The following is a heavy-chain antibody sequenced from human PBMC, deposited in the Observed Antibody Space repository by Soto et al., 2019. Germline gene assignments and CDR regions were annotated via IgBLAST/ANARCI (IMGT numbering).Heavy chain of an antibody. J-gene: IGHJ5*02. CDR3: ARDRRYGSGSYYSPANWFDP. CDR1: GFTFSSYW. D-gene: IGHD3-10*01. V-gene: IGHV3-7*01. CDR2: IKQDGSEK. Sequence: GGSLRLSCAASGFTFSSYWMSWVRQAPGKGLEWVANIKQDGSEKYYVDSVKGRFTISRDNAKDSLYLQMNSLRAEDTAVYYWARDRRYGSGSYYSPANWFDPWGQGTLVTVSS.